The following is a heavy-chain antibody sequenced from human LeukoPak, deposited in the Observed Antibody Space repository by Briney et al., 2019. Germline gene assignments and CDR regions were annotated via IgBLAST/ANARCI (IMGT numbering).Heavy chain of an antibody. Sequence: GGTLRLSCAASGFTFSHYGMTWVRQAPGKGLEWVSAISGSGGNTYYIDSVKGRFTISRDNSKNTLYLQMNSLRAEDTAVYFCLYGGYFQHWGQGTLVTVSS. CDR2: ISGSGGNT. CDR3: LYGGYFQH. V-gene: IGHV3-23*01. J-gene: IGHJ1*01. D-gene: IGHD3-16*01. CDR1: GFTFSHYG.